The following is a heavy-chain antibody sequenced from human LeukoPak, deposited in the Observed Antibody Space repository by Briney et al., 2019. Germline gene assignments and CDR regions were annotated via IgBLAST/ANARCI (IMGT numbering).Heavy chain of an antibody. V-gene: IGHV1-8*03. CDR1: GYTFINHD. CDR3: ARAHYASSNIKVPFDV. CDR2: MNSNSGNT. Sequence: ASVKVSCKGYGYTFINHDIDWVRQAAGQGLEWMGWMNSNSGNTGYAQKFQGRVTFTRDTSISTAYMELYSLTSDGTAVYYCARAHYASSNIKVPFDVWGKGTTVTVSS. J-gene: IGHJ6*04. D-gene: IGHD3-22*01.